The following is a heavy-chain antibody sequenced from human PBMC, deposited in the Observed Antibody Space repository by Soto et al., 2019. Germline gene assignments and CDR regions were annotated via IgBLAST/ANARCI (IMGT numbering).Heavy chain of an antibody. D-gene: IGHD6-25*01. CDR1: GYNFFDYG. V-gene: IGHV1-18*01. Sequence: QIQLVQSGAEVKKPGASVKVSCKASGYNFFDYGVSWVRQAPGQGLEWMGWVSPKSGNTDYARKVQGRDIMTTDISTGIPNMELRVIISDDTGGYYCARGRTLSASGPLVVWGQGTLVSVSA. CDR3: ARGRTLSASGPLVV. J-gene: IGHJ1*01. CDR2: VSPKSGNT.